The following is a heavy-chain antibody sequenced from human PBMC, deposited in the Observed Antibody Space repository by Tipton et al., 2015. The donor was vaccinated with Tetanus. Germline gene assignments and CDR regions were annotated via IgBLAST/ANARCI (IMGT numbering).Heavy chain of an antibody. CDR3: AKEADCSGGSCFSGDFDH. V-gene: IGHV3-33*06. CDR2: SWYDGTDK. J-gene: IGHJ4*02. D-gene: IGHD2-15*01. Sequence: SLRLSCAASGFIFSSYGIHWVRQAPGKGLEWVADSWYDGTDKYYADSVKGRFTISRNNSKNTLYLQMNRLRAEDTAVYYCAKEADCSGGSCFSGDFDHWGQGTQVTVSS. CDR1: GFIFSSYG.